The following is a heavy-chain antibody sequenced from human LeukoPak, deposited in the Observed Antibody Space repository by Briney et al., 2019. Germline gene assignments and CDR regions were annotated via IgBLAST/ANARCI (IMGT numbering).Heavy chain of an antibody. Sequence: SETLSLTCTVSGGSISSSSYYWGWIRQPPGKGLEWIGSIYYSGSTYYNPSLKSRVTISVDTSKNQFSLKLSSVTAADTAVYYCARPKPYYFDYWGQGTLVTVSS. CDR2: IYYSGST. CDR1: GGSISSSSYY. V-gene: IGHV4-39*01. CDR3: ARPKPYYFDY. J-gene: IGHJ4*02.